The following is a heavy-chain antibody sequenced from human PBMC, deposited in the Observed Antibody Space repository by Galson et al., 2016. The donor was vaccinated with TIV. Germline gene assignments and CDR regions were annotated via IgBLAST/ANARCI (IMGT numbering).Heavy chain of an antibody. CDR3: ARAQLGVVEPAAYYGLDV. J-gene: IGHJ6*02. CDR2: VGTAGHT. Sequence: SLRLSCAASGFILTDFDIHWVRQPPEKGLEWVSAVGTAGHTYYPASVKGRYTVSRDNAKNSIYLQMNNLRAGDTAVYFCARAQLGVVEPAAYYGLDVWGRGTTVTVSS. D-gene: IGHD2-2*01. V-gene: IGHV3-13*01. CDR1: GFILTDFD.